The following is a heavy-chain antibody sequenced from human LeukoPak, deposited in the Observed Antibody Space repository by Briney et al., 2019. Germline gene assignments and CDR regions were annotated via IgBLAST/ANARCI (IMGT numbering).Heavy chain of an antibody. CDR3: ARDLSIAAPGTDFDY. J-gene: IGHJ4*02. Sequence: ASVKVSCKASGYTFTGYSVHWVRQAPGQGLEWMGWINPNSGGTKYALKFQGRVTMTRDTSISTAYMDLSRLTSDDTAVYYCARDLSIAAPGTDFDYWGQGTLVTVSS. CDR1: GYTFTGYS. D-gene: IGHD6-13*01. CDR2: INPNSGGT. V-gene: IGHV1-2*02.